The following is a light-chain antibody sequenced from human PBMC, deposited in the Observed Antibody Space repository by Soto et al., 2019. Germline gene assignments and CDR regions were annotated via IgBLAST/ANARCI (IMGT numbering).Light chain of an antibody. Sequence: QAVVTQEPSLTVSPGGTVTLTCGSSTGVVTGGHYTYWFQQKPDQAPRTLIYDTSDKHSWTPARFSGSLLGGKAALTLSSAQPEDEADYYCLLSYSGTWVFGGGTKLTVL. V-gene: IGLV7-46*01. CDR1: TGVVTGGHY. CDR3: LLSYSGTWV. J-gene: IGLJ3*02. CDR2: DTS.